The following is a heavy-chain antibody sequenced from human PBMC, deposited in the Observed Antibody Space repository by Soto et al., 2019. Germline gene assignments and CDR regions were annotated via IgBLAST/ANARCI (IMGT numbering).Heavy chain of an antibody. D-gene: IGHD1-1*01. CDR1: GGSISSSTW. CDR3: ARESDPRYNNPYYGLDV. V-gene: IGHV4-4*02. Sequence: SETLSLTCAVSGGSISSSTWWSWVRQPPGKGLEWIGEIYHSGSMNYNPSLKTRVTISVDKSKNQFSLKLSSVTAADTAVYFCARESDPRYNNPYYGLDVWGRGTTVTVSS. CDR2: IYHSGSM. J-gene: IGHJ6*02.